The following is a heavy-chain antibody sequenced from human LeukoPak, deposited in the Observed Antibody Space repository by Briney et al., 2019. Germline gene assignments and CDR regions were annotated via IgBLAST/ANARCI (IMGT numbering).Heavy chain of an antibody. J-gene: IGHJ5*02. Sequence: GGSLRLSCAASGFTFSSYWMSWVRQAPGKGLEWVANIKQDGSEKYYVDSVKGRFTISRDNANNSLYLQMNSLRAEDTAVYYCATDLIHYYGSGAKTWGQGTLVTVSS. D-gene: IGHD3-10*01. CDR2: IKQDGSEK. CDR1: GFTFSSYW. CDR3: ATDLIHYYGSGAKT. V-gene: IGHV3-7*01.